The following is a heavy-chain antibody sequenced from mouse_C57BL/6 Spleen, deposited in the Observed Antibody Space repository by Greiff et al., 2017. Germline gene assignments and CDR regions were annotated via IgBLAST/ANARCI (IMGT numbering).Heavy chain of an antibody. CDR2: ISDGGSYT. CDR1: GFTFSSYA. CDR3: AREDFTTVVAPGAY. D-gene: IGHD1-1*01. J-gene: IGHJ3*01. Sequence: DVHLVESGGGLVKPGGSLKLSCAASGFTFSSYAMSWVRQTPEKRLEWVATISDGGSYTYYPDNVKGRFTISRDNAKNNLYLQMSHLKSEDTAMYYCAREDFTTVVAPGAYWGQGTLVTVSA. V-gene: IGHV5-4*01.